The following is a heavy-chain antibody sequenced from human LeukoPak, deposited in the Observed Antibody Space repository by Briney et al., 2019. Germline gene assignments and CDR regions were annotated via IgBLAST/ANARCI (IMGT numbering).Heavy chain of an antibody. D-gene: IGHD5-18*01. CDR2: IYSGGNT. Sequence: GGSLRLSCAASGFTFSSYAMSWVRQAPGKGLEWVSAIYSGGNTYYADSVKGRFTISRDNSKNTLYLQMNSLRAEDTAVYYCARDGYSYGYSNVWSWAFDIWGQGTMVTVSS. CDR3: ARDGYSYGYSNVWSWAFDI. CDR1: GFTFSSYA. V-gene: IGHV3-23*01. J-gene: IGHJ3*02.